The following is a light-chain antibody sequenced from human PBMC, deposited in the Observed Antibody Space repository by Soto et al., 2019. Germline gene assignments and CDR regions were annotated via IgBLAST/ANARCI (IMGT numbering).Light chain of an antibody. J-gene: IGKJ4*01. CDR1: QSVSSSY. CDR2: GAS. Sequence: EIVLTQSPGTLSLSPGERATLSCRASQSVSSSYLGWYQQKVGQAPRLLIHGASSRATGIPDRFSGSGSGTAFTLTISRLAPEDFAVYYCQQYGSSSLTFGGGTKVEIK. V-gene: IGKV3-20*01. CDR3: QQYGSSSLT.